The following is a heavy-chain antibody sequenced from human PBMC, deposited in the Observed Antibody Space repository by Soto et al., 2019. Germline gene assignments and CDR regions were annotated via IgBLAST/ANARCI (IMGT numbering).Heavy chain of an antibody. CDR2: GSGYDGDT. Sequence: QVQLVQSGAEVKKPGASVRVSCKASGYTFTSYHIAWVRQAPGQGLEWMGSGSGYDGDTNYAQSFQRRVTMTTDPTTNTDYMELKSLTSDDTAMYFCAKAVIVATTPRRGTSFDYWGQGTLVTVSS. J-gene: IGHJ4*02. D-gene: IGHD1-26*01. CDR3: AKAVIVATTPRRGTSFDY. CDR1: GYTFTSYH. V-gene: IGHV1-18*01.